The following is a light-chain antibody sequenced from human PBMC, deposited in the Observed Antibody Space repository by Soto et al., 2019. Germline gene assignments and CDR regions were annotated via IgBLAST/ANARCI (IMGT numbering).Light chain of an antibody. J-gene: IGKJ4*01. CDR1: ESVSAY. Sequence: EVVLARSPATLSLSPGDRATLSCRANESVSAYLAWYQQKPDQSPRLLIYDISKRATGIPARFSGSGSGTDFTLTIVSLEPEDFVFYYCQQRSNCPLTLGGGTKVDIK. V-gene: IGKV3-11*01. CDR2: DIS. CDR3: QQRSNCPLT.